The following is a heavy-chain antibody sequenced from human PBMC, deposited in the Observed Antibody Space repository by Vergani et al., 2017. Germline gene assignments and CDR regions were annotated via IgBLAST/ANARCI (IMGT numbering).Heavy chain of an antibody. Sequence: QVQLQESGPGLVKPSQTLPLTCTVSGASINNDFYYWHWIRQPAGKGLEWIGRIYVSGITDYNSSLQSRVSMSVDTSKNQFSLTLTSVTAADTAVYYCARXSGYDGYYYYGMDVWGQGTTVTVSS. J-gene: IGHJ6*02. CDR3: ARXSGYDGYYYYGMDV. CDR2: IYVSGIT. V-gene: IGHV4-61*02. CDR1: GASINNDFYY. D-gene: IGHD5-12*01.